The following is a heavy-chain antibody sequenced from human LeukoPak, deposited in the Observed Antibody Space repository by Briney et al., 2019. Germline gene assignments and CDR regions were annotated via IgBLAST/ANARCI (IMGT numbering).Heavy chain of an antibody. V-gene: IGHV3-53*01. Sequence: GGSLRLSCAATGFTFSSYSMNWVRQAPGKGLERVSVIYREGSTFYADSVKGRFTISRDNSKNTQHPQMNSLRAEDTAVYYCASDDCTSTSCSQLDYWGQGTLVTVSS. CDR3: ASDDCTSTSCSQLDY. CDR1: GFTFSSYS. J-gene: IGHJ4*02. D-gene: IGHD2-2*01. CDR2: IYREGST.